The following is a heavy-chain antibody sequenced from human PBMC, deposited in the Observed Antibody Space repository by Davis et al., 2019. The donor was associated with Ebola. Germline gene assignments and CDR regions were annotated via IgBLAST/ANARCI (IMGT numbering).Heavy chain of an antibody. CDR2: INHSGST. CDR3: ARGNSMPAAGTGYFFDY. CDR1: GGSFSGYY. V-gene: IGHV4-34*01. J-gene: IGHJ4*02. D-gene: IGHD6-13*01. Sequence: SETLSLTCAVYGGSFSGYYWSWIRQPPGKGLEWIGDINHSGSTNYNPSLKSRVTISMDTSKNQFSLKLGSVTAADTGVYYCARGNSMPAAGTGYFFDYWGQGTLVTVSS.